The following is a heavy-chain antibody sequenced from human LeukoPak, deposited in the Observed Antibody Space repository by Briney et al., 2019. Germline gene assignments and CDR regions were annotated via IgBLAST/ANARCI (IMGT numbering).Heavy chain of an antibody. D-gene: IGHD1/OR15-1a*01. J-gene: IGHJ3*02. V-gene: IGHV4-59*01. Sequence: TSETLSLTCTVSGGSISSYYWSWIRQPPGKGLEWIGYIYYSGSTNYNPSLKSRVTISVDTSKNQFSLKLSSVTAADTAVYYCARGRTGAFDIWGQGTMVTVSS. CDR2: IYYSGST. CDR3: ARGRTGAFDI. CDR1: GGSISSYY.